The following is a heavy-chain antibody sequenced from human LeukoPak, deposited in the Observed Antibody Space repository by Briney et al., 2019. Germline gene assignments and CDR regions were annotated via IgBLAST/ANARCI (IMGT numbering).Heavy chain of an antibody. Sequence: ASVKVSCKASGYTFTGYYMHWVRQAPGQGLEWMGWINPNSGGTNYAQKFQGWVTMTRDTSISTAYMELSRLRSDDTAVYYCARGDTAMVNSSFDYWGQGTLVTVSS. D-gene: IGHD5-18*01. CDR1: GYTFTGYY. J-gene: IGHJ4*02. CDR2: INPNSGGT. CDR3: ARGDTAMVNSSFDY. V-gene: IGHV1-2*04.